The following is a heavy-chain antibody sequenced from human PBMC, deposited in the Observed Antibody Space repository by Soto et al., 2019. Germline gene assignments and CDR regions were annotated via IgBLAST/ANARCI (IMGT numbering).Heavy chain of an antibody. CDR1: GFTFDDYA. V-gene: IGHV3-9*01. CDR3: AKDIREYGSGWTYFDN. J-gene: IGHJ4*02. D-gene: IGHD6-19*01. Sequence: EVQLVESGGGLVQPGRSLRLSCAASGFTFDDYAMHWVRQGPGKGLEWVAGISWNSGRIDYADSVKGRFTISRDNAKKSLCLQMNSLIGEETALYYCAKDIREYGSGWTYFDNWGQGTLVTVSS. CDR2: ISWNSGRI.